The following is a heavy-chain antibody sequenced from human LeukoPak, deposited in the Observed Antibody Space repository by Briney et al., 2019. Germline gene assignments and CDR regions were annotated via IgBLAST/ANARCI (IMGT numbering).Heavy chain of an antibody. CDR3: ARGLYYDSNTPSGY. Sequence: SETLSLTCTVSGVSISSYYWTWIRQPPGKGLEWIGYISYSGNTKYNPSLKSRVTISVDTSKNQFSLKLSSVTAADTAVYYCARGLYYDSNTPSGYWGQGTLVTVSS. V-gene: IGHV4-59*01. D-gene: IGHD3-22*01. CDR1: GVSISSYY. J-gene: IGHJ4*02. CDR2: ISYSGNT.